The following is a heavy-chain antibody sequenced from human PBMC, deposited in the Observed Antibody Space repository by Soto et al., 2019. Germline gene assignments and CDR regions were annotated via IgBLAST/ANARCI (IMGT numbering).Heavy chain of an antibody. D-gene: IGHD3-3*01. Sequence: EVQLLESGGGLIQPGGSLRLSCAASGFTFGTYGMGWVRQAPGKGLEWVSTITNGNTYYAASVKGRFTISRDNSKNTLYLQMSSLSAEDTALYYCAKDKERGGYDSDFDSWGQGTLVTVSS. CDR2: ITNGNT. CDR1: GFTFGTYG. V-gene: IGHV3-23*01. CDR3: AKDKERGGYDSDFDS. J-gene: IGHJ4*02.